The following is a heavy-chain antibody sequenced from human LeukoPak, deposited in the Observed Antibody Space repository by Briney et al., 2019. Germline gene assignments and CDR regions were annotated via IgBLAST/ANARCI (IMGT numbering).Heavy chain of an antibody. V-gene: IGHV3-74*01. CDR3: ARGGSDTAMAHDY. CDR2: INRDGSRT. Sequence: GGSLRLSCAASGFMFSSNWMSWVRQAPGKGLMWVSRINRDGSRTDYADSVKGRFTISRDDAKNTLYLQVNSLRAEDTAVYFCARGGSDTAMAHDYWGQGTLVTVSS. D-gene: IGHD5-18*01. J-gene: IGHJ4*02. CDR1: GFMFSSNW.